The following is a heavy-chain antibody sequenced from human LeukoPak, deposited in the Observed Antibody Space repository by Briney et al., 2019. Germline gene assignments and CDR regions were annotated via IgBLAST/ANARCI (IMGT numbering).Heavy chain of an antibody. CDR1: GGSFSGYY. CDR3: ARLINEVFDY. Sequence: PSETLSLTCAVYGGSFSGYYWSWIRQPPGKGLEWIGEINHSGSTNYNPSLKSRVTISVDTSKNQFSLKLSSVTAADTAVYYCARLINEVFDYWGQGTLVTVSS. J-gene: IGHJ4*02. V-gene: IGHV4-34*01. D-gene: IGHD1-1*01. CDR2: INHSGST.